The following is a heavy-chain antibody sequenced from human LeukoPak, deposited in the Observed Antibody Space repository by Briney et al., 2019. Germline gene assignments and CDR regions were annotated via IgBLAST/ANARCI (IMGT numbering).Heavy chain of an antibody. CDR2: ISSSSSYI. Sequence: GGSLRLSCAASGFTFSTYSMNWVRQAPGKGLEWVSSISSSSSYIYYADSVKGRFTISRHNAKNSLYLQMNSLRAEDTAVYYCAKWDSSGFWSGYTYYFDYWGQGTLVTVSS. V-gene: IGHV3-21*01. CDR3: AKWDSSGFWSGYTYYFDY. CDR1: GFTFSTYS. D-gene: IGHD3-3*01. J-gene: IGHJ4*02.